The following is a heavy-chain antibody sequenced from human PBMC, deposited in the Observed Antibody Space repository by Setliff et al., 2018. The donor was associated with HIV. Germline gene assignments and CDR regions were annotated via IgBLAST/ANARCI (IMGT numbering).Heavy chain of an antibody. CDR3: ARMDSSTWPDYYFYGMDV. V-gene: IGHV4-59*01. CDR1: GGSISGSV. J-gene: IGHJ6*02. CDR2: IYYMGRT. D-gene: IGHD2-2*01. Sequence: SETLSLTCTVSGGSISGSVWSWIRQPPGKGLEFVGYIYYMGRTTYNPSLKSRLTISVDKSKSQFSLKVRSVTASDTAVYYCARMDSSTWPDYYFYGMDVWGQGTTVTVSS.